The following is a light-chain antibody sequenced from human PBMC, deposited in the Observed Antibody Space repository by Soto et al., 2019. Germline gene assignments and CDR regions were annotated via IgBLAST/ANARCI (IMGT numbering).Light chain of an antibody. V-gene: IGKV1-5*03. CDR2: KAS. Sequence: DIQMTQSPSTLSASVGDRVTITCRASQSISSWLAWYQQKPGKAPKLLIYKASSLESGVASRFRGSGSVTEFTLTISSLQPYDFATYYCEQYNSYPYTLGQGTKLEIK. CDR3: EQYNSYPYT. CDR1: QSISSW. J-gene: IGKJ2*01.